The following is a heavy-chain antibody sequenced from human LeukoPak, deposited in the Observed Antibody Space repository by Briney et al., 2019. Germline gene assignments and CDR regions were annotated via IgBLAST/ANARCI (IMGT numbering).Heavy chain of an antibody. D-gene: IGHD3-10*01. CDR3: AVAYYYGSGDAFDI. J-gene: IGHJ3*02. CDR1: GFTFRSYS. CDR2: INSDSNYI. Sequence: KTGGSLRLSCAASGFTFRSYSMNWVRQAPGKGLEWVSSINSDSNYIYYADSVQGRFTISRDNAKNSLYPQMNSLRAEDTAVYYCAVAYYYGSGDAFDIWGQGTKVTVSS. V-gene: IGHV3-21*01.